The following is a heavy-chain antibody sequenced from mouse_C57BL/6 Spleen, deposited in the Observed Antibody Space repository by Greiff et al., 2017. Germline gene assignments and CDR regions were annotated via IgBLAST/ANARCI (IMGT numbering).Heavy chain of an antibody. J-gene: IGHJ3*01. CDR3: ARSPITTVVAPFAY. CDR1: GYTFTSYW. CDR2: IYPGSGST. V-gene: IGHV1-55*01. Sequence: VQLQQPGAELVKPGASVKMSCKASGYTFTSYWITWVKQRPGQGLEWIGDIYPGSGSTNYNEKFKSKATLTVDTSSSTAYMQLSSLTSEDSAVXYCARSPITTVVAPFAYWGQGTLVTVSA. D-gene: IGHD1-1*01.